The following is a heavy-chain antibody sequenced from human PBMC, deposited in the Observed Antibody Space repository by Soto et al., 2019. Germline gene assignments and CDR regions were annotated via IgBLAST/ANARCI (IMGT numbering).Heavy chain of an antibody. CDR3: ARLRMQLYAFDI. V-gene: IGHV1-3*01. D-gene: IGHD6-6*01. CDR1: GYTFTSYA. Sequence: ASGYTFTSYAMHWVRQAPGQRLEWMGWINAGNGNTKYSQKFQGRVTITRDTSASTAYTELSSLRSEDTAVYYCARLRMQLYAFDIWGQGTMVTVSS. J-gene: IGHJ3*02. CDR2: INAGNGNT.